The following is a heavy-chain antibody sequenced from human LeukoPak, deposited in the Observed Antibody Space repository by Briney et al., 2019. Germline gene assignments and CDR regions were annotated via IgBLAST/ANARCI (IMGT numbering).Heavy chain of an antibody. Sequence: PGGSLRPSCAASGFTLSSYAMSWVRQAPGKGLEWVSAISGCGGSTYYADSVKGRFTISRDNSKNTLYLQMNSLRAEDTAVYYCARANHFDHYDSSGYYGIDYWGQGTLVTVSS. CDR1: GFTLSSYA. V-gene: IGHV3-23*01. CDR3: ARANHFDHYDSSGYYGIDY. CDR2: ISGCGGST. J-gene: IGHJ4*02. D-gene: IGHD3-22*01.